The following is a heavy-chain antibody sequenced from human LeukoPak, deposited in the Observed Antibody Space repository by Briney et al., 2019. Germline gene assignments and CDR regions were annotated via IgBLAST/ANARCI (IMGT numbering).Heavy chain of an antibody. J-gene: IGHJ6*02. CDR3: ARDLFEVQLWLHYYYYYGMDV. D-gene: IGHD5-18*01. V-gene: IGHV3-74*01. CDR1: GFTFSSYW. CDR2: INTDGSST. Sequence: GGSLRLSCAASGFTFSSYWMHWVRQAPGKGLVWVSRINTDGSSTSYADSVKGRFTISRDNAKNTLYLQMNSLRAEDTAVYYCARDLFEVQLWLHYYYYYGMDVWGQGTTVTVSS.